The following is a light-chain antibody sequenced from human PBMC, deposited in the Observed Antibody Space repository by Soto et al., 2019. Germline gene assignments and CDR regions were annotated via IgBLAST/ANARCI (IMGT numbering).Light chain of an antibody. J-gene: IGKJ1*01. Sequence: IVLTQSPGTLSLSPGERATLSCRASQSVSSNYLAWYQQKPGQAPRLLIYGASSRATGIPDRFSGSGSGTDFTLTISRLEPEDFAVYYCQQCGRSPWTFGQGTKVDIK. CDR3: QQCGRSPWT. CDR2: GAS. V-gene: IGKV3-20*01. CDR1: QSVSSNY.